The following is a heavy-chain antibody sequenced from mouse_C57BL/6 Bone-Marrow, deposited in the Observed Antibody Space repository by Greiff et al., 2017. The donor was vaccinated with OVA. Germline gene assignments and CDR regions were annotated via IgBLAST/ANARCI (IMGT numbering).Heavy chain of an antibody. J-gene: IGHJ2*01. Sequence: EVQLQQSGAELVRPGASVKLSCTASGFNIKDDYMHWVKQRPEQGLEWIGWIDPENGDTEYASKFQGKATITADTSSNTAYLQLSSLTSEDTAVYYCAREENYYYGSPYFDYWGQGTTLTVSS. D-gene: IGHD1-1*01. V-gene: IGHV14-4*01. CDR1: GFNIKDDY. CDR3: AREENYYYGSPYFDY. CDR2: IDPENGDT.